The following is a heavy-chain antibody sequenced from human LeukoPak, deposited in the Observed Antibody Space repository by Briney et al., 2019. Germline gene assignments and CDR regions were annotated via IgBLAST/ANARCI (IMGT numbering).Heavy chain of an antibody. V-gene: IGHV3-7*01. CDR1: GFTFSNYW. CDR2: IKEDGSEK. J-gene: IGHJ4*02. D-gene: IGHD2-15*01. CDR3: ARDRVDIVEDY. Sequence: GGSLRLSCAASGFTFSNYWMSWVRQAPGKGLEWVANIKEDGSEKHYVDSVKGRFTISRDNAKNSLYLQMNSLRAEDTAVYYCARDRVDIVEDYWGQGTLVTVSS.